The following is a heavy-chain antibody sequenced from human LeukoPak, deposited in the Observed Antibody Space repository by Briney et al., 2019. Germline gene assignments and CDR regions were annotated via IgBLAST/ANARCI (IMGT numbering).Heavy chain of an antibody. CDR3: ARVGDSSGYYIMLDY. CDR1: GYTFTGYY. J-gene: IGHJ4*02. CDR2: INPNSGGT. Sequence: ASVKVSCKASGYTFTGYYMHWVRQAPGQGLEWMGWINPNSGGTNYAQKFQGRVTMTRDTSISTAYMELSRLRSDDTAVYYCARVGDSSGYYIMLDYWGQGTLVTVSS. D-gene: IGHD3-22*01. V-gene: IGHV1-2*02.